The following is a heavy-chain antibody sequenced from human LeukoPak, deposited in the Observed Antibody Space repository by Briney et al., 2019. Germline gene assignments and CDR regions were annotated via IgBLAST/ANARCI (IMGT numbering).Heavy chain of an antibody. CDR1: GDSINTNHW. V-gene: IGHV4-4*02. CDR3: ASARWDY. J-gene: IGHJ4*02. CDR2: VYHSGST. D-gene: IGHD5-24*01. Sequence: SETLSLTRAVSGDSINTNHWWSWVRQPPGKGLEWIGEVYHSGSTNYNPSLKSRVTISVDKSKNLFSLKLTSVTAADTAVYYCASARWDYWGQGTLVTVS.